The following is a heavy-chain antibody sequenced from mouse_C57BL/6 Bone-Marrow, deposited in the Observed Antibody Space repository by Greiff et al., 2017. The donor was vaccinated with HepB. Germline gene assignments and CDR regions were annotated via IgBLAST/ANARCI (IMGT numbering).Heavy chain of an antibody. CDR2: INPNNGGT. CDR3: FSYYGYDGGDY. J-gene: IGHJ2*01. V-gene: IGHV1-26*01. Sequence: EVQLQQSGPELVKPGASVKISCKASGYTFTDYYMNWVKQSHGKSLEWIGDINPNNGGTSYNQTFKGKATLTVDQSSSTAYMELRSLTSEDSAVYYCFSYYGYDGGDYWGQGTTLTVSS. CDR1: GYTFTDYY. D-gene: IGHD2-2*01.